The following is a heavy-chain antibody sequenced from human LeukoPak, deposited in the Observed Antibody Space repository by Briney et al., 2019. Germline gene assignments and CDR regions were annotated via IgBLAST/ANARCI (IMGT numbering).Heavy chain of an antibody. CDR3: ARGYYDSSGSSRGDWFDP. D-gene: IGHD3-22*01. J-gene: IGHJ5*02. Sequence: GASVKVSCKASGYTFTGYYMHWVRQAPGQGLEWMGWINPNSGGTNYAQKFRGRVTMTRDTSISTAYMELSRLRSDDTAVYYCARGYYDSSGSSRGDWFDPWGQGTLVTVSS. V-gene: IGHV1-2*02. CDR1: GYTFTGYY. CDR2: INPNSGGT.